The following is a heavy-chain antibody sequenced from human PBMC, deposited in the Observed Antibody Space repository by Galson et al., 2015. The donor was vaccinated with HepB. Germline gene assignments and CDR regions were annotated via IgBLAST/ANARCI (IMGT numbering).Heavy chain of an antibody. D-gene: IGHD5-12*01. CDR1: GGSISSSSYY. Sequence: SETLSLTCTVSGGSISSSSYYWGWIRQPPGTGLEWIGSIYYSGSTYYNPSLKSRVTISVDTSKNQFSLKLSSVTTADTAVYYCARPGGVATGVLEYYFDYWGQGTLVTVSS. CDR3: ARPGGVATGVLEYYFDY. CDR2: IYYSGST. V-gene: IGHV4-39*01. J-gene: IGHJ4*02.